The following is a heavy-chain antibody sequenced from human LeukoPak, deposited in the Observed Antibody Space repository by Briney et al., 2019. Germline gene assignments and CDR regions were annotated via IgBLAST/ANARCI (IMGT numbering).Heavy chain of an antibody. CDR2: IYGRAST. Sequence: PSETLSLTCAVSGYSLGKNYYWGWIRQSPGKGLEWIGRIYGRASTSYNPSLMNRVTMSVDTSKNHFSLQLTSVTAADPAVYYCARYDSRGSASTKFDYWGPGIQVTVPS. V-gene: IGHV4-38-2*01. J-gene: IGHJ4*02. CDR1: GYSLGKNYY. D-gene: IGHD3-3*01. CDR3: ARYDSRGSASTKFDY.